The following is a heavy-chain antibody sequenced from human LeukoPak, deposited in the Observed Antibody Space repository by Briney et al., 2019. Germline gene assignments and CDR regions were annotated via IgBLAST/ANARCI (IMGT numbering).Heavy chain of an antibody. J-gene: IGHJ4*02. V-gene: IGHV3-9*03. CDR3: AREGTSVSIAGPYGY. CDR1: GFTFSDYA. Sequence: GGSLRLSCAASGFTFSDYAMSWVRQAPGKGLEWVSGISWNSGSIGYADSAKGRFTISRDNAKNSLYLQMSSLRAEDMALYYCAREGTSVSIAGPYGYWGQGTLVTVSS. D-gene: IGHD6-6*01. CDR2: ISWNSGSI.